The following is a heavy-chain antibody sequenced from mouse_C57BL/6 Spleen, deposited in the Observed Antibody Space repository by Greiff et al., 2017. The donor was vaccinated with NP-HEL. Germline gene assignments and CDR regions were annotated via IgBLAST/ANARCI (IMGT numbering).Heavy chain of an antibody. CDR1: GYTFTSYG. Sequence: VKLMESGAELARPGASVKLSCKASGYTFTSYGISWVKQRTGQGLEWIGEIYPRSGNTYYNEKFKGKATLTADKSSSTAYTEHSSLTSGDSAVYFCATLYGNDQPYWGQGTLVTVSA. V-gene: IGHV1-81*01. CDR3: ATLYGNDQPY. J-gene: IGHJ3*01. D-gene: IGHD2-10*02. CDR2: IYPRSGNT.